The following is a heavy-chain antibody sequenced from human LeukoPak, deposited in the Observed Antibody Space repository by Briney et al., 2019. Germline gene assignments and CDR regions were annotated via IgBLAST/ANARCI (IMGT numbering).Heavy chain of an antibody. CDR1: GFTFSNYN. V-gene: IGHV3-48*01. Sequence: GGSLRLSCVASGFTFSNYNMNWVRQAPGKGLEWVSNIRYSGVTMYYADSVKGRFTVSRDNSKNTLSLEMNSLRAEDTAIYYCARNYRGGSSWAYFFDNWGQGTLVTVSS. J-gene: IGHJ4*02. CDR3: ARNYRGGSSWAYFFDN. D-gene: IGHD6-13*01. CDR2: IRYSGVTM.